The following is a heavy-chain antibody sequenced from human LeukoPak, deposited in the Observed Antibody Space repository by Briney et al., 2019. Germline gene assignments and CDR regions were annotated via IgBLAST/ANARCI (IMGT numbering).Heavy chain of an antibody. D-gene: IGHD3-10*02. J-gene: IGHJ4*02. CDR1: GFTFSGSA. V-gene: IGHV3-73*01. CDR2: IRSKANSYAT. Sequence: GGSLRLSCAASGFTFSGSAMHRVRQASGKGLEWVGRIRSKANSYATAYAASVKGRFTISRDDSKNTAYLQMNGLKTEDTAVYYCTRDSGITMIGYWGQGTLVTVSS. CDR3: TRDSGITMIGY.